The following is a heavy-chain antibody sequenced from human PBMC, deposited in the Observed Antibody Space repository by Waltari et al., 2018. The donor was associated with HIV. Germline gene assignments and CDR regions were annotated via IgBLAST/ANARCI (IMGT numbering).Heavy chain of an antibody. CDR2: IKQDGSEK. V-gene: IGHV3-7*01. Sequence: EVQLVASGGGLAQLGGALRLSFAASGFTFSSYWMSWVRQAPGKGLEWVDNIKQDGSEKYYVDSVKGRFTISRDNAKNSLYLQMNSLRAEDTAVYYCARDNWNDGLDIWGQGTVVTVSS. CDR3: ARDNWNDGLDI. D-gene: IGHD1-1*01. J-gene: IGHJ3*02. CDR1: GFTFSSYW.